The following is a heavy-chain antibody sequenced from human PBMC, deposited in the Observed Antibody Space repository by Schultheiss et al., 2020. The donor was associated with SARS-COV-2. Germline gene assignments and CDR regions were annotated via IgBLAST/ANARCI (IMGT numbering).Heavy chain of an antibody. CDR2: IYYSGST. CDR3: ARQARFLEWSWGWFDP. Sequence: SETLSLTCTVSGGSISSYYWSWIRQPPGKGLEWIGYIYYSGSTNYNPSLKSRVTISVDTSKNQFSLKLSSVTAADTAVYYCARQARFLEWSWGWFDPWGQGTLVTVSS. D-gene: IGHD3-3*01. V-gene: IGHV4-59*08. CDR1: GGSISSYY. J-gene: IGHJ5*02.